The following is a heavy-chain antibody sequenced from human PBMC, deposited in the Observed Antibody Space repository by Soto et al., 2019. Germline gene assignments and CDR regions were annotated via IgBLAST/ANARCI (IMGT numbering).Heavy chain of an antibody. CDR2: IYYSGST. Sequence: KPSETLSLTCTVSGGSISSYYWSWIRQPPGKGLEWIGYIYYSGSTNYNPSLKSRVTISVDTSKNQFSLKLSSVTAADTAVYYCARVSQNDYGDYLNDYWGQGTLVTVSS. J-gene: IGHJ4*02. D-gene: IGHD4-17*01. CDR3: ARVSQNDYGDYLNDY. V-gene: IGHV4-59*01. CDR1: GGSISSYY.